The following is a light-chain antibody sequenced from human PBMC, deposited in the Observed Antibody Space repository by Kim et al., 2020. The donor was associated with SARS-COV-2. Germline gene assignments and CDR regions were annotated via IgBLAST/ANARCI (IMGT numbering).Light chain of an antibody. CDR3: GADHGSGSNFVYV. J-gene: IGLJ1*01. CDR1: SGYSNYK. Sequence: TCTRSSGYSNYKVDWYQQRPGKGPRFGMRVGSGGIVGSKGDGIPDRFSVLGSGLNRYLTIKNIQEEDESDYHCGADHGSGSNFVYVFGTGTKVTVL. CDR2: VGSGGIVG. V-gene: IGLV9-49*01.